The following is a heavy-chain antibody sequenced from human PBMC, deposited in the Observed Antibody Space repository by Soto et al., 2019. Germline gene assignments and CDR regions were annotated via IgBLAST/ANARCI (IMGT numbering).Heavy chain of an antibody. CDR3: ARVHPYSTSGDS. D-gene: IGHD2-2*01. CDR1: GYTFTTYG. Sequence: QVRLVQSGAEVKKPGASVRVSCKASGYTFTTYGISWVRQAPGQGLEWMGWISASNGNIYYGQKFQGRVTMTTDSFTSTAYMELSSLTSDDTAVYYCARVHPYSTSGDSWGRGTLVTVSS. CDR2: ISASNGNI. V-gene: IGHV1-18*01. J-gene: IGHJ4*02.